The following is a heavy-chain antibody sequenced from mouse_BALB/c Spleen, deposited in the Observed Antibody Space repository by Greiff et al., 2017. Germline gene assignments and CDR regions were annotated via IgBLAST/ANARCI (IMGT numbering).Heavy chain of an antibody. CDR1: GYAFTNYL. D-gene: IGHD2-3*01. J-gene: IGHJ2*01. CDR2: INTGSGGT. CDR3: ARYDGNLDY. V-gene: IGHV1-54*01. Sequence: QVQLKESGAELVRPGTSVKVSCKASGYAFTNYLIEWVKQRPGQGLEWIGVINTGSGGTNYNEKFKGKATLTADKSSSTAYMQLSSLTSDDSAVYFCARYDGNLDYWGQGTTLTVSS.